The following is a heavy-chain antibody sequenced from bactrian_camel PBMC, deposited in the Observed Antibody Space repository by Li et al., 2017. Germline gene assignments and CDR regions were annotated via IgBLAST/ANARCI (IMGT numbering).Heavy chain of an antibody. J-gene: IGHJ4*01. Sequence: RLSCAASGFTFSSYAMSWGRQAPGKELEVVSAISSGGNNTYYSDSVKGRFTISRDNDKNTLYLQMNSLETEDTGVYYCAAGLFGYKDTQSGIWGQGTQVTVS. CDR1: GFTFSSYA. CDR2: ISSGGNNT. D-gene: IGHD1*01. CDR3: AAGLFGYKDTQSGI. V-gene: IGHV3S40*01.